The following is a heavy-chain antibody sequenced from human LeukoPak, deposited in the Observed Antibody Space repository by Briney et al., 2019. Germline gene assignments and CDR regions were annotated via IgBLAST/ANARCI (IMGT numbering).Heavy chain of an antibody. J-gene: IGHJ4*02. V-gene: IGHV3-23*01. CDR3: ATYRQVMLPFES. CDR2: TFQGGGEI. CDR1: GFTFGSSA. Sequence: GGSLRLSCAASGFTFGSSAMSWVRQAPGKGLEWVSSTFQGGGEIHYADSVRGRFTISRDNSRSTLFLQMNSLRGEDTAIYYCATYRQVMLPFESWGQGTLVTVSS. D-gene: IGHD5-18*01.